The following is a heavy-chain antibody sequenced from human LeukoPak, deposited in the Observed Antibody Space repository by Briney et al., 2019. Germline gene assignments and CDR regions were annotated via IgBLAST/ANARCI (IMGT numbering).Heavy chain of an antibody. Sequence: GGSLRLSCAASGFTFSTYAMSWVRQAPGKRLEWVSAISGSGGSTYYADSVKGRFTISRDNSKNTLYLQMNSLRAEDTAVYYCEKEKYSSGFFDYWGQGTLVTVSS. CDR2: ISGSGGST. J-gene: IGHJ4*02. CDR1: GFTFSTYA. V-gene: IGHV3-23*01. CDR3: EKEKYSSGFFDY. D-gene: IGHD6-19*01.